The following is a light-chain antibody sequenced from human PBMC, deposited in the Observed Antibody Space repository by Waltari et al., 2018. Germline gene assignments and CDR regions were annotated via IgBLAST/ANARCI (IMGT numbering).Light chain of an antibody. J-gene: IGLJ3*02. CDR1: LYNIGIHT. CDR2: SST. Sequence: QAVLTHPPSASGTPGRRVTISCYAPLYNIGIHTVNCYQQFPGSAPKLLIFSSTQRPSGVPDRFSASKSGTSASLAINGLQAADEADYYCGAWDDGVKEWVFGGGTKLTVL. V-gene: IGLV1-44*01. CDR3: GAWDDGVKEWV.